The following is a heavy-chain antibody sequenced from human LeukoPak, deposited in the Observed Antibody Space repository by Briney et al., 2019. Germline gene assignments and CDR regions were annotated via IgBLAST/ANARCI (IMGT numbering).Heavy chain of an antibody. J-gene: IGHJ4*02. Sequence: ASVKVSCKVSGYTLTELSMHWVRQAPGQGLEWMGWISAYNGNTNYAQNLQGRVTMTTDTSTSTAYMELRSLRSDDTAVYYCARGGFTLDYWGQGTLVTVSS. CDR3: ARGGFTLDY. CDR1: GYTLTELS. CDR2: ISAYNGNT. V-gene: IGHV1-18*01.